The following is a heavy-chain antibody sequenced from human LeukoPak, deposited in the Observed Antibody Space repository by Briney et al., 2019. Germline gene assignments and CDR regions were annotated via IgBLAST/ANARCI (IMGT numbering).Heavy chain of an antibody. D-gene: IGHD2-2*01. CDR2: IYTSGST. V-gene: IGHV4-4*09. CDR1: GGSISSYY. CDR3: AGGRNQLTY. J-gene: IGHJ4*02. Sequence: PSETLSLTCTVSGGSISSYYWSWIRQPPGKGLEWIGYIYTSGSTNYNPSLKSRVTISVDTSKNQFSLKLSSVTAADTAVYYCAGGRNQLTYWGQGTLVTVSS.